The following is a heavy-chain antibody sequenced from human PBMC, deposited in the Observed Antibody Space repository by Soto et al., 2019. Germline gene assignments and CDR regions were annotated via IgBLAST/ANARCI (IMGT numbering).Heavy chain of an antibody. Sequence: VQLLESGGGLVQPGGSLRLSCAASGFTFSSYAMHWVRQAPRKGLEWVAFISYDGSNKFYADSVKGRFTISRDNSKNTLYLQMNSLRAEDTAVYYCANGGNNLGSGYPIDAFDIWGQGTMVTVSS. J-gene: IGHJ3*02. CDR2: ISYDGSNK. D-gene: IGHD3-22*01. CDR1: GFTFSSYA. V-gene: IGHV3-30*18. CDR3: ANGGNNLGSGYPIDAFDI.